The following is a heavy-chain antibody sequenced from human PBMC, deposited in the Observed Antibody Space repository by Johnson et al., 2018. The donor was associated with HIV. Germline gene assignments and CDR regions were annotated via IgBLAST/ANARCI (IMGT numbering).Heavy chain of an antibody. Sequence: VQLVESGGGLVQPGGSLRLSCAASGFTFSSYEMNWVRQAPGKGLEWVSYISSSGSIIYYADSVKGRFTISRDNAKNSLYLQMNSLRAEDTAVYYCARVLGFWSGYSARVPIWGQGTMVTVSS. CDR3: ARVLGFWSGYSARVPI. D-gene: IGHD3-3*01. CDR2: ISSSGSII. V-gene: IGHV3-48*03. J-gene: IGHJ3*01. CDR1: GFTFSSYE.